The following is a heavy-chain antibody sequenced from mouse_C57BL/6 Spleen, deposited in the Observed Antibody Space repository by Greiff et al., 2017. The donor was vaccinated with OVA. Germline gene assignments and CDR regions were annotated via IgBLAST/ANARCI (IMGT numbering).Heavy chain of an antibody. V-gene: IGHV5-6*01. CDR2: ISSGGSYT. CDR1: GFTFSSYG. J-gene: IGHJ2*01. Sequence: EVQVVESGGDLVKPGGSLKLSCAASGFTFSSYGMSWVRQTPDKRLEWVATISSGGSYTYYPDSVKGRFTISRDNAKNTLYLQMSSLKSEDTAMYYCASHIYYGNFFDYWGQGTTLTVSS. CDR3: ASHIYYGNFFDY. D-gene: IGHD2-1*01.